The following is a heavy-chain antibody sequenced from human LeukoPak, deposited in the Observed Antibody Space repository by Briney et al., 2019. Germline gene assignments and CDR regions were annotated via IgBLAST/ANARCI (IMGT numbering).Heavy chain of an antibody. J-gene: IGHJ4*02. CDR1: GFSLSTSGMC. CDR2: IDWDDDK. V-gene: IGHV2-70*11. CDR3: ARALAGDYVDY. Sequence: SGPALVKPTQTLTLTCTFSGFSLSTSGMCVSWIRQPPGKALEWLARIDWDDDKYYSTSLETRLTISKDTSKNQVVLTMTNMDPVDTATYYCARALAGDYVDYWGQGTLVTVSS. D-gene: IGHD6-13*01.